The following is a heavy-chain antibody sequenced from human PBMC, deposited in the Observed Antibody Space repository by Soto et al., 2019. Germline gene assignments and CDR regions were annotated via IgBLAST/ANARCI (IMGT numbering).Heavy chain of an antibody. CDR2: INPSGGST. V-gene: IGHV1-46*01. CDR1: GYTFTSYY. CDR3: ARPFGVAATTPGWFDP. J-gene: IGHJ5*02. D-gene: IGHD2-15*01. Sequence: ASVKVSCKASGYTFTSYYMHWVRQAPGQGLEWMGIINPSGGSTSYAQKFQGRVTMTRDTSTSTVYMELSSLRSEDTAVYYCARPFGVAATTPGWFDPWGQGTLVTVSS.